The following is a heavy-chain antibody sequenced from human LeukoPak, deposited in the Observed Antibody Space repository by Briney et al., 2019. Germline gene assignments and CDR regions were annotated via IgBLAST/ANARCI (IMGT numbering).Heavy chain of an antibody. CDR1: GFTFDDYG. D-gene: IGHD1-26*01. CDR2: INWNGGNT. J-gene: IGHJ4*02. CDR3: ASWGEGALDN. Sequence: GGSLRLSCAASGFTFDDYGMSWVRQAPGKGLEWGSGINWNGGNTGYAESVKGRFTISRDNAKKSLYLQMNSLRVEDTGVYYCASWGEGALDNWGQGTLVTVSS. V-gene: IGHV3-20*04.